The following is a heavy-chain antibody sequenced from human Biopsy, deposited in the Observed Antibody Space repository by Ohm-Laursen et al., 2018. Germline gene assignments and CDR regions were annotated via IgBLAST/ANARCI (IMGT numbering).Heavy chain of an antibody. V-gene: IGHV3-9*01. CDR1: DFTFDDYA. CDR3: VKDIRRYFYGMDV. J-gene: IGHJ6*02. Sequence: SLRLSCAASDFTFDDYAMSWVRQRPGKGLEWVSGITWNSGHIAYADSAKGRFTISRDNAKNVLWLQMNSLRVDDTAMYYCVKDIRRYFYGMDVWGQGTTVTVS. CDR2: ITWNSGHI. D-gene: IGHD3-10*01.